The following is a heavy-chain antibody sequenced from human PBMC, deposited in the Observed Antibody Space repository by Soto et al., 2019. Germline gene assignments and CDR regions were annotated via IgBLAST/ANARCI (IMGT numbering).Heavy chain of an antibody. J-gene: IGHJ6*02. CDR1: GFTFSSYD. CDR2: IGTAGDP. Sequence: EVQLVESGGGLVQPGGSLRLSCAASGFTFSSYDMHWVRQATGKGLEWVSAIGTAGDPYYPGSVKGRFTISRENAKNALYLQMNSLRAGDTAVYYCARGAVPAAMGGYYYYGMDVWGQGTTVTVSS. V-gene: IGHV3-13*05. D-gene: IGHD2-2*01. CDR3: ARGAVPAAMGGYYYYGMDV.